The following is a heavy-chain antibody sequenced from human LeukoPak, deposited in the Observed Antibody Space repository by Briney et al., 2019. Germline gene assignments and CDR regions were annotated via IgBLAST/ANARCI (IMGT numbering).Heavy chain of an antibody. V-gene: IGHV1-69*02. Sequence: GASVKVSCKASGGTFSSYTISWGRQAPGQGLEWMGRIIPILGIANSAQKFQCRVTITADKSTSTAYMELSSLRSEDTAVYYCARANLYYYDSSGHYGGDFDYWGQGTLVTVSS. CDR2: IIPILGIA. CDR1: GGTFSSYT. D-gene: IGHD3-22*01. CDR3: ARANLYYYDSSGHYGGDFDY. J-gene: IGHJ4*02.